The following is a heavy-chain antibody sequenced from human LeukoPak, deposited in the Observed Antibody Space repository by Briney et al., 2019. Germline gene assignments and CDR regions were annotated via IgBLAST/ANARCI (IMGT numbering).Heavy chain of an antibody. J-gene: IGHJ6*03. CDR1: GFTFSSYG. Sequence: SGGSLRLSCAASGFTFSSYGMHWVRQAPGKGLAWVAFIRYDGSNKYYADSVKGRFTISRDNSKNTLYLQMNSLRAEDTAVYYCAKTPRNYDFWSGYYMDVWGKGTTVTVSS. V-gene: IGHV3-30*02. CDR3: AKTPRNYDFWSGYYMDV. D-gene: IGHD3-3*01. CDR2: IRYDGSNK.